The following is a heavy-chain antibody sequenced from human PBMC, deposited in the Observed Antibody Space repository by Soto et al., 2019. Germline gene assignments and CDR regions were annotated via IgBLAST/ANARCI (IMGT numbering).Heavy chain of an antibody. CDR2: IYHSGRT. CDR3: ARQRTTVVTQAYFDH. J-gene: IGHJ4*02. CDR1: GESISSSSYY. V-gene: IGHV4-39*01. D-gene: IGHD2-21*02. Sequence: SETLSLTCIVSGESISSSSYYWGWIRQPPGKGLEWIGSIYHSGRTYYNPSFKSRVTISIDTSKNQFSLKLSSVTATDTAVYYCARQRTTVVTQAYFDHWGQGALVTVSS.